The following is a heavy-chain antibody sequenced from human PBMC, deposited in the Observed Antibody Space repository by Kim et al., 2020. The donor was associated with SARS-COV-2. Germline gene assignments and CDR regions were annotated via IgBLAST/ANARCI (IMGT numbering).Heavy chain of an antibody. CDR3: ARDVGSSLAFDY. Sequence: NYDRALKRRVTISVDTSKKQCSLKLSTVTAADTAVYYCARDVGSSLAFDYWGQGTLVTVSS. D-gene: IGHD6-13*01. V-gene: IGHV4-59*01. J-gene: IGHJ4*02.